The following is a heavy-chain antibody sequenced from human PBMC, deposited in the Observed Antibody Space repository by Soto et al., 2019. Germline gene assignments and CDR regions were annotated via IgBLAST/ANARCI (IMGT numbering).Heavy chain of an antibody. CDR3: ARGRIEYSSSSSGVICFDY. CDR2: INHSGST. J-gene: IGHJ4*02. D-gene: IGHD6-6*01. CDR1: GGSFSGYY. V-gene: IGHV4-34*01. Sequence: QVQLQQWGAGLLKPSETLSLTCAVYGGSFSGYYWSWIRQPPGKGLEWIGEINHSGSTNYNPPLKSRVTISVDTSKNQFSLKLSSVTAADTAVYYCARGRIEYSSSSSGVICFDYWGQGTLVTVSS.